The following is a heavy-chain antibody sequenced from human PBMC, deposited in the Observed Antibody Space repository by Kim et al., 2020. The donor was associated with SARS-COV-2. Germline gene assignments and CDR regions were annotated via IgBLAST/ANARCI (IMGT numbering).Heavy chain of an antibody. J-gene: IGHJ4*02. V-gene: IGHV3-33*06. Sequence: GGSLRLSCAASGFIFRNYGMHCVRQAPGKGLEWVAVIWYDGSNKYYADSVKGRFTISRDNSKNTLYLQMNSLRAEDTAVYYCAKAPADGDYYYWGQGTLVTVSS. CDR1: GFIFRNYG. CDR3: AKAPADGDYYY. CDR2: IWYDGSNK. D-gene: IGHD4-17*01.